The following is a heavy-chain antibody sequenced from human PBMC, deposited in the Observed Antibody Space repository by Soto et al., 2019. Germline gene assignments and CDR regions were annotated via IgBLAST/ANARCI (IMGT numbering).Heavy chain of an antibody. CDR1: GGSVSSYL. D-gene: IGHD6-13*01. V-gene: IGHV4-4*07. CDR2: IYTNGST. CDR3: AREGVAATGTWWFDL. J-gene: IGHJ5*02. Sequence: SFTVNVSGGSVSSYLWDWIRQPAGKGLEWIGRIYTNGSTNYNPSLKSRVTMSVYTSKNQFSLKLSSVTAADTAVYYGAREGVAATGTWWFDLWGQGTLVTVSS.